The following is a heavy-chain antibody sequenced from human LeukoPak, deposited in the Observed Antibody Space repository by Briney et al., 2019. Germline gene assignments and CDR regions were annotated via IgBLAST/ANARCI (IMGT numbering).Heavy chain of an antibody. CDR3: AKVSDGDYEEYFQH. D-gene: IGHD4-17*01. Sequence: GASLRLSCAASGFTFSSYAMSWVRQAPGKGLEWVSAIRGSGGSTSYADSVKGRFTISRDNSKNTLYLQMNSLRAEDTAVYYCAKVSDGDYEEYFQHWGQGTLVTVSS. J-gene: IGHJ1*01. CDR1: GFTFSSYA. CDR2: IRGSGGST. V-gene: IGHV3-23*01.